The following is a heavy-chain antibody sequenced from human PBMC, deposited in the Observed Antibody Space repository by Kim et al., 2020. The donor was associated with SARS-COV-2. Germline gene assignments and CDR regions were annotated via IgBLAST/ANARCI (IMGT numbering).Heavy chain of an antibody. J-gene: IGHJ3*02. D-gene: IGHD4-17*01. V-gene: IGHV4-34*01. Sequence: SLKRRVTMSVDTSKNQFSLKLSSVTAADTAVYYCARVDVYGDYLAYAFDIWGQGTMVTVSS. CDR3: ARVDVYGDYLAYAFDI.